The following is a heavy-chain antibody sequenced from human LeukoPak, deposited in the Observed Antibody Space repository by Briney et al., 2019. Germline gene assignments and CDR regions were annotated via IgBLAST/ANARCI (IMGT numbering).Heavy chain of an antibody. Sequence: ASVKVSCKTSGYTFTDYYMHWVRQAPGQGLEWMRWINPNSGDTHYAQNFQGRVTMTRDTSISTAYMELSSLISDDTAVYYCARTFSGNYYEGDYWGQGSLVTVSS. D-gene: IGHD1-26*01. J-gene: IGHJ4*02. CDR2: INPNSGDT. V-gene: IGHV1-2*02. CDR3: ARTFSGNYYEGDY. CDR1: GYTFTDYY.